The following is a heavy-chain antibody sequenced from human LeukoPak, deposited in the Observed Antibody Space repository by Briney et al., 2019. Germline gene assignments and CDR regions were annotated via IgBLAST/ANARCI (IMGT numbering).Heavy chain of an antibody. V-gene: IGHV4-59*08. CDR2: IYYSGST. D-gene: IGHD3-22*01. CDR3: AGNYYDSSGYVDY. CDR1: GGSISSYY. Sequence: SETLSLTCTVSGGSISSYYWSWIRQPPGKGLEWIGYIYYSGSTNCNPSLKSRVTISVDTSKNQFSLKLSSVTAADTAVYYCAGNYYDSSGYVDYWGQGTLVTVSS. J-gene: IGHJ4*02.